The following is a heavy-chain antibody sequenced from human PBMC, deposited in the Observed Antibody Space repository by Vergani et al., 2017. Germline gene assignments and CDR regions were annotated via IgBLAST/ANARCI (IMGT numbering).Heavy chain of an antibody. J-gene: IGHJ4*02. CDR3: AKMGSVVVTEVAYYFDY. V-gene: IGHV3-30*02. CDR2: IWFDGSKT. D-gene: IGHD2-21*02. Sequence: QVQLVESGGGVVQPGGSLRLSCPASGFTFRSNGMHWVRQAPGKGLEWVAFIWFDGSKTYYVDSVKGRFTISRDNSKNTLFLQMNSLRPEDTAIYYCAKMGSVVVTEVAYYFDYWGQGTLVTVSS. CDR1: GFTFRSNG.